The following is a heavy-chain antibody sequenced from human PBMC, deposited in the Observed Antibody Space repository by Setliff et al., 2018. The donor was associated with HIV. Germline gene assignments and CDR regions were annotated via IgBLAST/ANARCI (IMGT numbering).Heavy chain of an antibody. CDR2: ISAYNGNT. CDR3: ASPYENNSGPDY. CDR1: GYTFTSYG. J-gene: IGHJ4*02. V-gene: IGHV1-18*01. D-gene: IGHD7-27*01. Sequence: GASVKVSCKASGYTFTSYGISWVRQAPGQGLEWMGWISAYNGNTNYAQNFQGRVTMTRDTSITTVYMVLNRLTPGDTAVYYCASPYENNSGPDYWGQGTPVTVSS.